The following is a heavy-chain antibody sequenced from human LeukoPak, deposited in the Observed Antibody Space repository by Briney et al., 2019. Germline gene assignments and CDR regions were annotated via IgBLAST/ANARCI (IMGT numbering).Heavy chain of an antibody. CDR2: IYYSGST. CDR3: ARESDLWSGYYLDY. J-gene: IGHJ4*02. V-gene: IGHV4-59*01. D-gene: IGHD3-3*01. Sequence: SETLSLTCTVSGGSISSYYWSWIRQPPGKGLEWIGYIYYSGSTNYNPSLKSRVTISVDTSKNQFSLKLSSVTAADTAVYYCARESDLWSGYYLDYWGQGTLVTVSS. CDR1: GGSISSYY.